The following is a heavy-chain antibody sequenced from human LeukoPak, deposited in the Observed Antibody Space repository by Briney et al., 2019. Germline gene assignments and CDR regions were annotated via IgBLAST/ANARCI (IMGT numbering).Heavy chain of an antibody. J-gene: IGHJ4*02. Sequence: GRSLRLSCAASGFTFSSYGMHWVRQAPGKGLEWVAVISYDGSNKYYADSVKGRFTISRDNSKNTLYLQMNSLRAEDTAVYYCAKDGIAAAGPKEYYFDYWGQGTLVTVSS. CDR1: GFTFSSYG. D-gene: IGHD6-13*01. CDR2: ISYDGSNK. V-gene: IGHV3-30*18. CDR3: AKDGIAAAGPKEYYFDY.